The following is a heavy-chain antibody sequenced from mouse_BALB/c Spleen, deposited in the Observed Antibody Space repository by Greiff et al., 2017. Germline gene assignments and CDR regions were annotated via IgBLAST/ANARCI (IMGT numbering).Heavy chain of an antibody. D-gene: IGHD2-14*01. CDR3: SRDRYDDYAMDY. CDR2: IDPANGNT. CDR1: GFNITDTY. Sequence: EVQLQQSGAELVKPVASVKLSCTASGFNITDTYMHWVKQRPEKGLEWIGRIDPANGNTKYDSKFQGKATITADTSSNTAYLQLCSLTSADTAVYYCSRDRYDDYAMDYWGQGTSVTVSS. J-gene: IGHJ4*01. V-gene: IGHV14-3*02.